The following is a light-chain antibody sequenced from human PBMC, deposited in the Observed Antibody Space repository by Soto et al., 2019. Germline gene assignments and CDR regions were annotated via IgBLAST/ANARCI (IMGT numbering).Light chain of an antibody. CDR2: AAS. Sequence: DIQMTQSPSSLSASVGDRVTITCRASQTISTYLNWNQQKPGKAPKLLIYAASSLQSGVPSRFSGSGSGTDFTLTISSLQPEYFATYYCQQSYSTPITFGQGTRLEIK. J-gene: IGKJ5*01. V-gene: IGKV1-39*01. CDR1: QTISTY. CDR3: QQSYSTPIT.